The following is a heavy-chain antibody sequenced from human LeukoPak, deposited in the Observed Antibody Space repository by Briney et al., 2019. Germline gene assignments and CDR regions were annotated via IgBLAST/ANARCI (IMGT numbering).Heavy chain of an antibody. CDR2: LSYTGKT. CDR1: GVSVSTSH. Sequence: SETLSLTCNVSGVSVSTSHWNWIRQRPGKGLEWIGCLSYTGKTDYNPSLKSRVSISLGSSNNHFSLKLTSVTAADTAVYYCSEGYFEPFDHWGQGILVTVST. J-gene: IGHJ4*02. D-gene: IGHD2/OR15-2a*01. CDR3: SEGYFEPFDH. V-gene: IGHV4-59*02.